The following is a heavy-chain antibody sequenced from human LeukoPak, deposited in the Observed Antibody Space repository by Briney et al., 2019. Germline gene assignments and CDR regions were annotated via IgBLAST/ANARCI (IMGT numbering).Heavy chain of an antibody. CDR3: ARDRPETYYYDSSGRPRAFDI. J-gene: IGHJ3*02. CDR1: GGSISGSSYY. V-gene: IGHV4-39*07. Sequence: SETLSLTCTVSGGSISGSSYYWGWIRQPPGKGLEWIGSIYYSGSTYYNPSLKSRVTISVDTSKNQFSLKLSSVTAADTAVYYCARDRPETYYYDSSGRPRAFDIWGQGTMVTVSS. CDR2: IYYSGST. D-gene: IGHD3-22*01.